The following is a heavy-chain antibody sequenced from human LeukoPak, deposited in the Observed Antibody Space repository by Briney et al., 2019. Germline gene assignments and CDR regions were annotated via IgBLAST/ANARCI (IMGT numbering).Heavy chain of an antibody. CDR2: FYYSGDT. V-gene: IGHV4-59*01. J-gene: IGHJ4*02. D-gene: IGHD3-9*01. Sequence: PSETLSLTCTASGGSIISYYWSWIRRPPGKGLEWIGCFYYSGDTNYNPALESRVIISVDTSKNQFSLKLSSLTAADTAVYYCARWNYDISTGHRDFDYWGQGTLVIVSS. CDR1: GGSIISYY. CDR3: ARWNYDISTGHRDFDY.